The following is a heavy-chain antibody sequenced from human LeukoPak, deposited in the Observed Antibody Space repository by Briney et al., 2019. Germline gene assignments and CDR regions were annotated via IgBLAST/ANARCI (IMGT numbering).Heavy chain of an antibody. V-gene: IGHV3-7*01. J-gene: IGHJ4*02. CDR3: ARGSSAWDY. D-gene: IGHD6-25*01. CDR1: GFTFSNAW. Sequence: GGSLRLSCAASGFTFSNAWMTWVRQAPGKGLEFMANIKLDGSEEHYVDSVKGRFTISRDNAKNSLYLQMNSLRAEDTAVYYCARGSSAWDYWGQGTLVTVSS. CDR2: IKLDGSEE.